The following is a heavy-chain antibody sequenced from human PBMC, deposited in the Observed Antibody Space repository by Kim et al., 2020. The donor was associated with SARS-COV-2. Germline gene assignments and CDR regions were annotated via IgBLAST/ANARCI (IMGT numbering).Heavy chain of an antibody. D-gene: IGHD6-19*01. CDR1: GFTFSSYA. CDR3: AKFGDSGWPVYYYGMDV. CDR2: ISGSGGST. J-gene: IGHJ6*04. Sequence: GGSLRLSCAASGFTFSSYAMSWVRQAPGKGLEWVSAISGSGGSTYYADSVKGRFTISRDNSKNTLYLQMNRLRAEDTAVYYCAKFGDSGWPVYYYGMDVWGDRTTGTVSS. V-gene: IGHV3-23*01.